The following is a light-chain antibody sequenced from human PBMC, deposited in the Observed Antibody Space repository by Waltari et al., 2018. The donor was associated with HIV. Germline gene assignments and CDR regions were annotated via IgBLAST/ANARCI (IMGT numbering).Light chain of an antibody. CDR3: AAWDDSLNGYV. CDR2: ESK. J-gene: IGLJ1*01. V-gene: IGLV1-44*01. CDR1: SSNIGSNT. Sequence: QSVLTQPPSASGAPGQRVTISCSGRSSNIGSNTVNWYQQLPGTAPKLLSCESKQRPSGVPVRFSGAKSGTSASLGISGLQSEDEADYYCAAWDDSLNGYVFGTGTKVTVL.